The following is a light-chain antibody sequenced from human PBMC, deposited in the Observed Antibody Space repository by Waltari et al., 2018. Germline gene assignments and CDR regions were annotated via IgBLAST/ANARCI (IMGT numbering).Light chain of an antibody. V-gene: IGLV6-57*04. CDR1: SGSIASNY. CDR3: QSYDGNNWV. CDR2: EDN. Sequence: NFMLTQPHSVSESPGTTVTISCTRSSGSIASNYVQRYQQRPCSAPTTVIYEDNQRPSGVPDRFSGSIDRSSNSASLTISGLKTEDEADYYCQSYDGNNWVFGGGTKLTVL. J-gene: IGLJ3*02.